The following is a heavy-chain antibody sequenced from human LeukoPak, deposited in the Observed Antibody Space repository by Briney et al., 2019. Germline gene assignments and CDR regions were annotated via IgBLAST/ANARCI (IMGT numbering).Heavy chain of an antibody. Sequence: PGGSLRLSCAASGFTFSSYGMHWVRQAPGKGLEWVAVISYDGSNKYYADSVKGRFTISRDNSKNTLYPQMNSLRAEDTAVYYCAKATHYYDSSPWFDPWGQGTLVTVSS. J-gene: IGHJ5*02. CDR2: ISYDGSNK. CDR3: AKATHYYDSSPWFDP. CDR1: GFTFSSYG. D-gene: IGHD3-22*01. V-gene: IGHV3-30*18.